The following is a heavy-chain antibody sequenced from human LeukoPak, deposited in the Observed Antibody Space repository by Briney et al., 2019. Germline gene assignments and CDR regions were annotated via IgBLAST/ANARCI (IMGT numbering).Heavy chain of an antibody. CDR3: ASQGGGEREMVYDAFDI. CDR1: GGSFSGYY. CDR2: IYHSGST. J-gene: IGHJ3*02. D-gene: IGHD5-24*01. V-gene: IGHV4-34*01. Sequence: SETLSHTCAVYGGSFSGYYWSWIRQPPGKGLEWIGSIYHSGSTNYNPSLKSRVTISVDKYKNKFSLNLSSVTAADPAVYYWASQGGGEREMVYDAFDIWGQGTMVTVSS.